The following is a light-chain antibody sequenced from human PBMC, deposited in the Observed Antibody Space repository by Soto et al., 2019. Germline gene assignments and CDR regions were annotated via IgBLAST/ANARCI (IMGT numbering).Light chain of an antibody. CDR3: QQRSNWPST. CDR1: QSVSTY. J-gene: IGKJ4*01. CDR2: DAS. Sequence: EIVLTQSPVTLSLSPGERATLSCRASQSVSTYLAWYQQKPGRAPSLLIYDASSRATGIPARFSGSGSGTDFTLTISSLEPEDFAVYYCQQRSNWPSTFGGGTKVEIK. V-gene: IGKV3-11*01.